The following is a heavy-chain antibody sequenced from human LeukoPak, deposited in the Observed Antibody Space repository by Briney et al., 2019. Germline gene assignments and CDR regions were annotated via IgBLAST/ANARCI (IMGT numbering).Heavy chain of an antibody. CDR1: GYTFTSYG. V-gene: IGHV1-18*01. CDR3: ARDHTTTGTNWFDP. D-gene: IGHD1-1*01. J-gene: IGHJ5*02. CDR2: ISAYNGNT. Sequence: ASVKVSCKASGYTFTSYGISWVRQAPGQGLEWMGWISAYNGNTNYAQKLQGRVTMTTDTSTSTAYMELRSLRSDDTAVYYCARDHTTTGTNWFDPWGLGTLVTVSS.